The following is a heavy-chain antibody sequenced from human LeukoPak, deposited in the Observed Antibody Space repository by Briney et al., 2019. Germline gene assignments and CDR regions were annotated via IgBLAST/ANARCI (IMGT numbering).Heavy chain of an antibody. CDR1: GGSFTAY. D-gene: IGHD4-23*01. CDR2: VNHSGTT. CDR3: ATSSYGGNFGLFDY. V-gene: IGHV4-34*01. Sequence: SETLSLTCTVYGGSFTAYWSWIRQPPGKGLEWIGEVNHSGTTNYNPSLKSRVTLSVDTSKNQFSLKLSSVTAADTSVYYCATSSYGGNFGLFDYWGQGILVTVSS. J-gene: IGHJ4*02.